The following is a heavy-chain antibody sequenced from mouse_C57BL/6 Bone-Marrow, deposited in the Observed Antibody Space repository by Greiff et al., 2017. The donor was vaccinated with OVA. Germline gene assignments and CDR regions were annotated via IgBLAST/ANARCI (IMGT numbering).Heavy chain of an antibody. CDR3: TSYYYGSSEGDY. V-gene: IGHV14-4*01. Sequence: DVQLQESGAELVRPGASVKLSCTASGFNIKDDYMHWVKQRPEQGLEWIGWIDPENGDTEYASKFQGKATITADTSSNTAYLQLSSLTSEDTAVYYCTSYYYGSSEGDYWGQGTTLTVSS. J-gene: IGHJ2*01. CDR1: GFNIKDDY. CDR2: IDPENGDT. D-gene: IGHD1-1*01.